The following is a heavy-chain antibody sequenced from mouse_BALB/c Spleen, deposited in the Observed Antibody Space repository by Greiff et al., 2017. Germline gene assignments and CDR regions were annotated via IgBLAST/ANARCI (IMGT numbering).Heavy chain of an antibody. CDR2: ISSGSSTI. J-gene: IGHJ2*01. D-gene: IGHD1-1*01. Sequence: EVQGVESGGGLVQPGGSRKLSCAASGFTFSSFGMHWVRQAPEKGLEWVAYISSGSSTIYYADTVKGRITISRDNPKNTLFLQMTSLRSEDTAMYYCARWGLAYDFDYWGQGTTLTVSS. CDR1: GFTFSSFG. V-gene: IGHV5-17*02. CDR3: ARWGLAYDFDY.